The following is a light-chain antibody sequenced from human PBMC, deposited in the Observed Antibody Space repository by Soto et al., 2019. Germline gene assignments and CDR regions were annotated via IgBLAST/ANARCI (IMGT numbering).Light chain of an antibody. V-gene: IGKV1-5*01. CDR1: QVISNW. CDR2: DAS. J-gene: IGKJ1*01. CDR3: QQYNSYSWT. Sequence: IQMTQSPSSVSASVGDRVTITCRASQVISNWLAWYQQKPGKAPKLLIYDASSLESGVPSRFSGSGSGTEFTLTISSLQHDDFATYYCQQYNSYSWTFGQGTKVDIK.